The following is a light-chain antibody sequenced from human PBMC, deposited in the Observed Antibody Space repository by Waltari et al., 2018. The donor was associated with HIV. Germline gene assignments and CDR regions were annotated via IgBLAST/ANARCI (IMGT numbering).Light chain of an antibody. V-gene: IGKV3-11*01. CDR1: QSHSGY. J-gene: IGKJ4*01. Sequence: EIMLAQSPVTLSLSPGKRPTLFCRANQSHSGYLAWYQQKPGQAPRLLIYDGSNRATGVPARFSGSGSETDFTLTISSLEPEDFAVYYCQQRRDWPLTFGGGTKVDIK. CDR2: DGS. CDR3: QQRRDWPLT.